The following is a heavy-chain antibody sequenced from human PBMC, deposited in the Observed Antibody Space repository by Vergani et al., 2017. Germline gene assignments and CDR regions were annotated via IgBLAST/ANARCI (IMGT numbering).Heavy chain of an antibody. D-gene: IGHD3-16*02. Sequence: QLQLQESGSGLVKPSQTLSLTCAVSGDSITNGGFSWNWIRQPPGKGPEWIGYIFPSANSDYNPSLKNRVSISLDKSKNQFSLWVNSVTAADTAVYFCASASLRALVGYYYYMDVWGKGKTVVVSS. V-gene: IGHV4-30-2*01. CDR2: IFPSANS. CDR1: GDSITNGGFS. J-gene: IGHJ6*03. CDR3: ASASLRALVGYYYYMDV.